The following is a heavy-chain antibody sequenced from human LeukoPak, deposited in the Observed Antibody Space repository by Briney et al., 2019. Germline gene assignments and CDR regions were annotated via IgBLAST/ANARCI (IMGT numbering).Heavy chain of an antibody. Sequence: SETLSLTCAVYGGSFSGYYWSWIRQPPGKGLEWIAEINHSGSTNYNPSLKSRVTISVDTSKNQFSLKLSSVTAADTAVYYCARGYPLYYDSSGYPFDYWGQGTLVTVSS. CDR2: INHSGST. V-gene: IGHV4-34*01. CDR1: GGSFSGYY. CDR3: ARGYPLYYDSSGYPFDY. D-gene: IGHD3-22*01. J-gene: IGHJ4*02.